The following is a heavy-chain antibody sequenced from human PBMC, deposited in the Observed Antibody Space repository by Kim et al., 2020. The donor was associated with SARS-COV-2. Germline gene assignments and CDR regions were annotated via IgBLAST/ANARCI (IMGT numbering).Heavy chain of an antibody. D-gene: IGHD2-15*01. CDR3: AGALVVPAAHVVVVAATPRGGMDV. V-gene: IGHV4-34*01. Sequence: SETLSLTCAVYGGSFSGYYWSWIRQPPGKGMEWDWVVNHSGSTNNNPSLKRRVTITVDTSTNQISLKLSSVTAAGTAVDYCAGALVVPAAHVVVVAATPRGGMDVWGQGTTVTVSS. CDR1: GGSFSGYY. J-gene: IGHJ6*02. CDR2: VNHSGST.